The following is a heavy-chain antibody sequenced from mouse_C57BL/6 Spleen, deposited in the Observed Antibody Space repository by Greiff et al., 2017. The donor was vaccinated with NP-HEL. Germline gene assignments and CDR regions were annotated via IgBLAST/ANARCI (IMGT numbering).Heavy chain of an antibody. CDR1: GYTFTSYW. CDR2: IDPSDSYT. J-gene: IGHJ1*03. Sequence: QVQLQQPGAELVRPGTSVKLSCKASGYTFTSYWMHWVKQRPGQGLEWIGVIDPSDSYTNYNQKFKGKATLTVDTSSSTAYMQLSSLTSEDSAVYYCARSYSNYLYWYFDVWGTGTTVTVSS. V-gene: IGHV1-59*01. CDR3: ARSYSNYLYWYFDV. D-gene: IGHD2-5*01.